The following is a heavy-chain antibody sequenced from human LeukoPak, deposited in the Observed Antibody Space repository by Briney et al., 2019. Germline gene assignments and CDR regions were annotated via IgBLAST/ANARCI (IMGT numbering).Heavy chain of an antibody. CDR1: GYTFTGYY. D-gene: IGHD6-6*01. Sequence: ASVKVSCKASGYTFTGYYMHWVRQAPGQGLEWMGWINPNSGGTNYAQKFQGRVTMTRDTSISTAYMELSRLRSDDTAVYYCARGHPTSIAARPYYYYYMDVWGKGTTVTVSS. CDR3: ARGHPTSIAARPYYYYYMDV. V-gene: IGHV1-2*02. CDR2: INPNSGGT. J-gene: IGHJ6*03.